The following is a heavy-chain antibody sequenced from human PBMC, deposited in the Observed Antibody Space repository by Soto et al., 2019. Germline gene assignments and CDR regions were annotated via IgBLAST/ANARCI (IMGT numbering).Heavy chain of an antibody. CDR3: ARLGGYCSGGSCYREAIYYYYGMDV. V-gene: IGHV3-48*03. Sequence: GGSLRLSCAASGFTFSSYEMNWVRQAPGKGLEWVSYISSSGSTIYYADSVKGRFTISRDNAKNSLYLQMNSLRAEDTAAYYCARLGGYCSGGSCYREAIYYYYGMDVWGQGTTVTVSS. J-gene: IGHJ6*02. CDR1: GFTFSSYE. D-gene: IGHD2-15*01. CDR2: ISSSGSTI.